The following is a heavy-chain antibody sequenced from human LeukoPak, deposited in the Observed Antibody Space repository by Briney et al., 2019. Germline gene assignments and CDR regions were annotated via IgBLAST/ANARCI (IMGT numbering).Heavy chain of an antibody. V-gene: IGHV3-23*01. J-gene: IGHJ4*02. Sequence: PGGALRLSCAASVFTFSSYSMSGVRQAPGKGVEWVAAISCSGGRTYYADSVKGRFTISRDNYKNTLYLQMNRLRAEDTAVYYCAQRGIDSLHDYWGKGTLVTVSS. CDR1: VFTFSSYS. D-gene: IGHD3-22*01. CDR2: ISCSGGRT. CDR3: AQRGIDSLHDY.